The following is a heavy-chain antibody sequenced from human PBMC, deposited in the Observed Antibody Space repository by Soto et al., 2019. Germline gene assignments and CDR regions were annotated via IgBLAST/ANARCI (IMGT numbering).Heavy chain of an antibody. V-gene: IGHV1-69*12. J-gene: IGHJ3*02. CDR2: SIPICGTA. Sequence: QVQLVQSGAEVKKPGSSVKVSCKASGGTFSSYAISWVRQAPGQGLEWMGGSIPICGTAHYAQKFQGRVTITADESTSTADRELSSLRAEDTAVDYCASCGGSCYADQIDAFDIWGQGTMVTVSS. CDR3: ASCGGSCYADQIDAFDI. CDR1: GGTFSSYA. D-gene: IGHD2-15*01.